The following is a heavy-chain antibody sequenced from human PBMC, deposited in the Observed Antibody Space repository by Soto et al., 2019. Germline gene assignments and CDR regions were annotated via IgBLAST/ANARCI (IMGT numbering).Heavy chain of an antibody. CDR2: VSSTGST. J-gene: IGHJ5*02. CDR3: ARFSPPRKSYDSNPGWFDP. Sequence: SETLSLTCTVSGGSLNSYYWTWIRQSPGKGLEWIGYVSSTGSTNYNPSLKSRVILSLDTSTSEVSLSLTSVTAADAAVYFCARFSPPRKSYDSNPGWFDPWGQGIMVTAPQ. D-gene: IGHD3-22*01. CDR1: GGSLNSYY. V-gene: IGHV4-59*01.